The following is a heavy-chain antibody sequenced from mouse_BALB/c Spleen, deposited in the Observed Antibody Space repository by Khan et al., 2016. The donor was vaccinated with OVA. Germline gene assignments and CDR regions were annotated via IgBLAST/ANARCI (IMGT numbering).Heavy chain of an antibody. V-gene: IGHV5-6*01. D-gene: IGHD4-1*01. CDR2: ISSGGDYT. CDR1: GFTFSSYS. CDR3: ASHLTGSFAY. J-gene: IGHJ3*01. Sequence: VQLKQSGGDLVKPGGSLKLSCAASGFTFSSYSMSWVRQTPDKRLEWVATISSGGDYTYYPDSVKGRFTISRDNAKNTLYLQMSSLKSDDTAMYYCASHLTGSFAYWGQGTLVTVSA.